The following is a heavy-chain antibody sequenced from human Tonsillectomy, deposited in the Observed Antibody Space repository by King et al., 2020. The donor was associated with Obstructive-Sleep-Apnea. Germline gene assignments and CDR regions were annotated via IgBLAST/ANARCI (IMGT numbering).Heavy chain of an antibody. CDR2: MFYSGST. V-gene: IGHV4-39*07. Sequence: QLQESGPGLVKPSETLSLTCTVSGGSISSYSYYWGWIRQPPGKGLGWIGGMFYSGSTYYNASLKSRVTISVDTSKNQFSLKLTSVTAADTAVYYCARGLKLLWFGEARGYFDYWGQGTLVTVSS. CDR3: ARGLKLLWFGEARGYFDY. D-gene: IGHD3-10*01. J-gene: IGHJ4*02. CDR1: GGSISSYSYY.